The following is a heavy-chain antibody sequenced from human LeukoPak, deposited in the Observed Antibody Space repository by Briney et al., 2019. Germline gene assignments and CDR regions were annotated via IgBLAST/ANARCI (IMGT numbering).Heavy chain of an antibody. Sequence: PSETLSLTCTVSGGSISSGDYYWSWIRLPPGKGLEWIGYIYYSGSTYYNPSLKSRVTISVDTSKNQFSLKLSSVTAADTAVYYCARARAAAGIERPEYFQHWGQDTLVTVSS. V-gene: IGHV4-30-4*01. CDR3: ARARAAAGIERPEYFQH. J-gene: IGHJ1*01. CDR2: IYYSGST. CDR1: GGSISSGDYY. D-gene: IGHD6-13*01.